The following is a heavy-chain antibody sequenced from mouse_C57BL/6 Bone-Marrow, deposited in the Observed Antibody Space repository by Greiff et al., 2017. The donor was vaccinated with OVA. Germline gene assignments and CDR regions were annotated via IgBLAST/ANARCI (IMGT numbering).Heavy chain of an antibody. J-gene: IGHJ1*03. CDR3: ARIITTVVGYFDV. D-gene: IGHD1-1*01. CDR1: GYTFTSYG. V-gene: IGHV1-81*01. Sequence: QVQLKQSGAELARPGASVKLSCKASGYTFTSYGISWVKQRTGQGLEWIGEIYPRSGNTYYNEKFKGKATLTADKSSSTAYMELRSLTSEDSAVYFCARIITTVVGYFDVWGTGTTVTVSS. CDR2: IYPRSGNT.